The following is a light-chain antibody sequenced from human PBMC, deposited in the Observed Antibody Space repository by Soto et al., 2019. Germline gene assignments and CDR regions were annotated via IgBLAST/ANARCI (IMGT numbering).Light chain of an antibody. CDR3: AAWDDSLNGPV. CDR1: SSSIGINT. CDR2: SNS. J-gene: IGLJ2*01. Sequence: QSVLTQPPSASGTPGQRVTISCSGSSSSIGINTVNWYQQLPGTAPKLLIYSNSQRPSGVPDRFSGSKSGTSASLASSGLQSEDEADYYCAAWDDSLNGPVFGGGTKLTVL. V-gene: IGLV1-44*01.